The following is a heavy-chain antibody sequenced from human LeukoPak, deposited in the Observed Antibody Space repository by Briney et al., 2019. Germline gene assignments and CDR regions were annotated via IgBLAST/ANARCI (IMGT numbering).Heavy chain of an antibody. J-gene: IGHJ5*02. CDR3: ARDSRAGIYVHNWFDP. V-gene: IGHV4-30-2*01. CDR1: GGSISSGGYS. D-gene: IGHD6-19*01. CDR2: IYHSGST. Sequence: PSETLSLTCAVSGGSISSGGYSWSWIRQPPGKGLEWIGYIYHSGSTYYNPSLKSRVTISVDRSKNQFSLKLSSVTAADTAVYYCARDSRAGIYVHNWFDPWGQGTLVTVSS.